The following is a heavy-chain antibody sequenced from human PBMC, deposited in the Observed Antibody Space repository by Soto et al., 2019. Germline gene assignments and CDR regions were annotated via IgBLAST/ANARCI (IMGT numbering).Heavy chain of an antibody. CDR2: IIPIFGTA. J-gene: IGHJ4*02. D-gene: IGHD5-18*01. V-gene: IGHV1-69*12. CDR1: GGTFSSYA. CDR3: ARVYEEARGYSYGKFVY. Sequence: QVQLVQSGAEVKKPGSSVKVSCKASGGTFSSYAISWVRQAPGQGLEWMGGIIPIFGTANYAQKFQGRVTITADESTSTAYMELSSLRSEDTAVYYCARVYEEARGYSYGKFVYWGQGTLVTVSS.